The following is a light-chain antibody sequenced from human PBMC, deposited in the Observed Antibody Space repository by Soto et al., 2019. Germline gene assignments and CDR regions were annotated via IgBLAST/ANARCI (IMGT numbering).Light chain of an antibody. J-gene: IGKJ1*01. CDR2: DAS. Sequence: LLTQSPCSLSLSPGERATLSCRASQTVRNNYLAWYQQKPGQAPRLLIYDASSRATGIPDRFSGSGSGTDFTLTISRLEPEDFAVYYCQQYGSSPWTFGQGTKVDI. CDR1: QTVRNNY. CDR3: QQYGSSPWT. V-gene: IGKV3-20*01.